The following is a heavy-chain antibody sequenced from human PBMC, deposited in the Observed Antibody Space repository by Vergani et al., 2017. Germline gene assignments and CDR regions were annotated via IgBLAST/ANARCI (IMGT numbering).Heavy chain of an antibody. CDR1: GGTFSRYA. Sequence: QVQLVQSGAEVKKPGSSVKVSCKASGGTFSRYAISWVRQAPGQGLEWMGGIIPIFGTANYAQKFQGRVSITADESTRTAYMELSSLRSEDTAVYYCAGEDDILTGYYRWGQGTLVTVSS. CDR3: AGEDDILTGYYR. V-gene: IGHV1-69*12. CDR2: IIPIFGTA. D-gene: IGHD3-9*01. J-gene: IGHJ4*02.